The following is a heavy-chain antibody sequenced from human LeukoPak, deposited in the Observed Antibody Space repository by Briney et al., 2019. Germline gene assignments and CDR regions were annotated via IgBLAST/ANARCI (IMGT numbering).Heavy chain of an antibody. CDR3: ARHYGSGTYPLDY. Sequence: PSETLSLTCTVSGGSISSYYWSWIRQPPGKGLEWIGYIYNSGSTNYNPSLKSRVTISVDASKNQFSLKLSSVTAADTAVYYCARHYGSGTYPLDYWGQGTLVTVSS. D-gene: IGHD3-10*01. CDR1: GGSISSYY. J-gene: IGHJ4*02. CDR2: IYNSGST. V-gene: IGHV4-59*08.